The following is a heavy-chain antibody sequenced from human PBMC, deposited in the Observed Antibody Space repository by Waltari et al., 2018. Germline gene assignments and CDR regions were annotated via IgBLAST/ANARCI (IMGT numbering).Heavy chain of an antibody. CDR1: GGTFSSYA. Sequence: QVQLVQSGAEVKKPGSSVKVSFKASGGTFSSYAISWVRQAPGQGLEWMGGIIPIFGTANYAQKFQGRVTITTDESTSTAYMELSSLRSEDTAVYYCARDRGGYCSSTSCYEYYYYYMDVWGKGTTVTVSS. D-gene: IGHD2-2*01. CDR2: IIPIFGTA. V-gene: IGHV1-69*05. CDR3: ARDRGGYCSSTSCYEYYYYYMDV. J-gene: IGHJ6*03.